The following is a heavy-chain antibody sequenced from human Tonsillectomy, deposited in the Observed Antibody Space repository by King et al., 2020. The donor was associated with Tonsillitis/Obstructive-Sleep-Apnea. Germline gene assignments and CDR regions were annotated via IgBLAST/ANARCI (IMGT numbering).Heavy chain of an antibody. CDR1: GYSFTSYW. J-gene: IGHJ5*02. Sequence: VQLVESGAEVKKPGESLNISCKGSGYSFTSYWIGWVRQMPGKGLEWMGIIYPGDSDTRYSPSLQGQDTISADKPISTAYLQGGSLKASDTAMYYCVKVGLEFSFDLWGQGTLVTVSS. D-gene: IGHD1-1*01. CDR2: IYPGDSDT. CDR3: VKVGLEFSFDL. V-gene: IGHV5-51*01.